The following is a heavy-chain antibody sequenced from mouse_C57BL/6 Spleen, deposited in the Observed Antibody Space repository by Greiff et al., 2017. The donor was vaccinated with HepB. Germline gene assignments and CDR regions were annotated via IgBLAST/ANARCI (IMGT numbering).Heavy chain of an antibody. CDR3: AREGGYRFAY. CDR1: GYSITSGYY. J-gene: IGHJ3*01. D-gene: IGHD3-2*02. CDR2: ISYDGSN. Sequence: EVHLVESGPGLVKPSQSLSLTCSVTGYSITSGYYWNWIRQFPGNKLEWMGYISYDGSNNYNPSLKNRISITRDTSKNQFFLKLNSVTTEDTATYYCAREGGYRFAYWGQGTLVTVSA. V-gene: IGHV3-6*01.